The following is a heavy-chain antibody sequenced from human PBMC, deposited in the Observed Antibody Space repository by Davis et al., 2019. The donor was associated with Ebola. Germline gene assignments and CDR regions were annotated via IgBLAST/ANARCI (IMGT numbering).Heavy chain of an antibody. CDR3: ARGGNRWLRLIDY. V-gene: IGHV4-30-4*07. D-gene: IGHD5-12*01. J-gene: IGHJ4*02. CDR2: IYYSGST. CDR1: GGSISSGGYS. Sequence: MPSETLSLTCAVSGGSISSGGYSWSWIRQPPGKGLEWIGYIYYSGSTYYNPSLKSRVTISVDTSKNQFSLKLSSVTAADTAVYYCARGGNRWLRLIDYWGQGTLVTVSS.